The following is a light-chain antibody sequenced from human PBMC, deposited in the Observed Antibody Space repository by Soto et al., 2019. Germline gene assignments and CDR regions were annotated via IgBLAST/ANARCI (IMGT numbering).Light chain of an antibody. V-gene: IGLV2-14*01. CDR3: TSFSSSTSLYV. CDR2: QVT. CDR1: TRDIAGYNY. J-gene: IGLJ1*01. Sequence: QSALTQPASVSVSLGQSITISCTGTTRDIAGYNYISWYQQLPGKAPKLMIYQVTIRPSGISNRFSSSKSGNTASLTISGLQAEDEADYYCTSFSSSTSLYVFGTGTKVTVL.